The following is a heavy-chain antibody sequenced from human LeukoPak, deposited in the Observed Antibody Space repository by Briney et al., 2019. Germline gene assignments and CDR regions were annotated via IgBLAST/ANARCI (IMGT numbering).Heavy chain of an antibody. CDR3: ARDHDILTGYYRY. V-gene: IGHV1-69*04. CDR2: IIPILGIA. Sequence: GSSVKASCKASGGTFSSYTISWVRQAPGQGLEWMGRIIPILGIANYAQKFQGRVTITADKSTSTAYMELSSLRSEDTAVYYCARDHDILTGYYRYWGQGTLVTVSS. D-gene: IGHD3-9*01. CDR1: GGTFSSYT. J-gene: IGHJ4*02.